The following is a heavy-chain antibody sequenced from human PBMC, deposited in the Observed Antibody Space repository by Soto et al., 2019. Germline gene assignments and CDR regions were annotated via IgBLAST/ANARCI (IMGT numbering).Heavy chain of an antibody. CDR1: GFAIRSNA. V-gene: IGHV3-30*04. CDR2: ISFEGSYK. Sequence: QVQLVESGGGVVQPGRSLRLSCEASGFAIRSNAIHWVRQAPGKGLEWVAVISFEGSYKYYADSVKGRFTVSRDNSKNTVSLQMDRLTGEDSALYYCVRAAGIAVAGSSQGVLWGKGTLVTVSS. CDR3: VRAAGIAVAGSSQGVL. D-gene: IGHD6-13*01. J-gene: IGHJ4*02.